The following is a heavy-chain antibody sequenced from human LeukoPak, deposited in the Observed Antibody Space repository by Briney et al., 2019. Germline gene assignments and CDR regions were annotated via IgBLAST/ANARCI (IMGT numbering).Heavy chain of an antibody. CDR3: VRHVRKSSNQAYYMDV. V-gene: IGHV5-51*01. J-gene: IGHJ6*03. CDR2: IYPGDSDT. D-gene: IGHD6-13*01. Sequence: GESLKISCKGSGYSFTSYWIGWVRQMPGKGLEWMGIIYPGDSDTRYSPSFQGQVTISADKSISTAYLQWSSLKASDTAIYYCVRHVRKSSNQAYYMDVWGKGTAVTISS. CDR1: GYSFTSYW.